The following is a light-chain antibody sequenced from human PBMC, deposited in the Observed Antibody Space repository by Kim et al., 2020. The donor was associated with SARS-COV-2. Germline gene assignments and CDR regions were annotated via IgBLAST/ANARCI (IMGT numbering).Light chain of an antibody. V-gene: IGLV3-1*01. CDR2: QDN. Sequence: VSPGQTASITCSGDKLWDKYVSWYQQRPGQSPVLVMYQDNKRPSEIPERISGSSSGDTATLTISGTQAMDEADYYCQTWDSGTTIFGGGTQLTVL. J-gene: IGLJ2*01. CDR3: QTWDSGTTI. CDR1: KLWDKY.